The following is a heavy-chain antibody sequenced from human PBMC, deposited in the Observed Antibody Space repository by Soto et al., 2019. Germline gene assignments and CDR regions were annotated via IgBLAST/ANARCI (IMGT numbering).Heavy chain of an antibody. CDR3: ARESAGYYYMDV. CDR2: ISSSGSTI. V-gene: IGHV3-48*04. J-gene: IGHJ6*03. Sequence: GGSLRLSCAASGFTFSSNPMSWVRQAPGKGLEWVSYISSSGSTIYYADSVKGRFTISRDNAKNSLYLQMNSLRAEDTAVYYCARESAGYYYMDVWGKGTTVTVSS. CDR1: GFTFSSNP.